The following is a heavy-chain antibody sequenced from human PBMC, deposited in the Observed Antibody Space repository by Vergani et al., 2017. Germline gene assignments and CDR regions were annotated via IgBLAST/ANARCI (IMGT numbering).Heavy chain of an antibody. CDR1: GGSFSGYY. J-gene: IGHJ6*02. CDR3: ARDPVIDYDFWSGYHPGGPYGMDV. V-gene: IGHV4-34*01. D-gene: IGHD3-3*01. CDR2: INHSGST. Sequence: QVQLQQWGAGLLKPSETLSLTCAVYGGSFSGYYWSWIRQPPGKGLEWIGEINHSGSTNYNPSLKSRVTISVDTSKNQFSLKLSSVTAADTAVYYCARDPVIDYDFWSGYHPGGPYGMDVWGQGP.